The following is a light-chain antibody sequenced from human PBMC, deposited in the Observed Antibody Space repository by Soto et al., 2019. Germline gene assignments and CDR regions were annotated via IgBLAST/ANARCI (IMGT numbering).Light chain of an antibody. J-gene: IGKJ4*01. V-gene: IGKV3-20*01. CDR2: GTS. CDR3: QQYDSSPGLT. CDR1: QSVSSTY. Sequence: EIVFSQTPGILSFSPWERATLSCRASQSVSSTYLAWYQQKPGQAPRLLIYGTSSRATGIPDRFSGSGSGTDFTLTISRLEPEDFAVYYCQQYDSSPGLTFGGGTKVDIK.